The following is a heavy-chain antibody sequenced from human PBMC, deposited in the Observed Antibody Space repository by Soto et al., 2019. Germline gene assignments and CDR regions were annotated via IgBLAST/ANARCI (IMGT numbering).Heavy chain of an antibody. CDR2: IKQDGSEK. Sequence: PGGSLRLSCAASGFTFSSYWMSWVRQAPGKGLEWVANIKQDGSEKYYVDSVKGRFTISRDNAKNSPYLQMNSLRAEDTAVYYCAREAARQDFDYWGQGTLVTVSS. CDR3: AREAARQDFDY. D-gene: IGHD6-6*01. J-gene: IGHJ4*02. CDR1: GFTFSSYW. V-gene: IGHV3-7*03.